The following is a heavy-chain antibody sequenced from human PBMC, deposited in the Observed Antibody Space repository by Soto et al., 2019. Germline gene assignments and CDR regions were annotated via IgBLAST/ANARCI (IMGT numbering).Heavy chain of an antibody. CDR3: TRLSDYDILTGYYPGSPFGMDV. D-gene: IGHD3-9*01. J-gene: IGHJ6*02. V-gene: IGHV3-73*01. Sequence: PGGSLRLSCAASGLTFSGSAMHWVRQASGKGLEWVGRIRSKANSYATAYAASVKGRFTISRDDSKNTAYLQMNSLKTEDTAVYYCTRLSDYDILTGYYPGSPFGMDVWGQGTTVTVYS. CDR1: GLTFSGSA. CDR2: IRSKANSYAT.